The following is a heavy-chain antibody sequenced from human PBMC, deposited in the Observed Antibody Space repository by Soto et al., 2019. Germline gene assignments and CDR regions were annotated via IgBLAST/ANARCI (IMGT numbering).Heavy chain of an antibody. J-gene: IGHJ4*02. D-gene: IGHD3-22*01. CDR3: ARGYYDSSGYYWVFDY. Sequence: GGSLRLSCAASGFTFSSYSMNWVRQAPGKGLEWASYISSSSSTIYYADSVKGRFTISRDNAKNSLYLQMNSLRAEDTAVYYCARGYYDSSGYYWVFDYWGQGTLVTVSS. CDR1: GFTFSSYS. V-gene: IGHV3-48*01. CDR2: ISSSSSTI.